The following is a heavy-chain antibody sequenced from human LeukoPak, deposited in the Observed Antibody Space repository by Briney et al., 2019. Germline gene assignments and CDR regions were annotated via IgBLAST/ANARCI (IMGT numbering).Heavy chain of an antibody. CDR1: GFTSSSYS. D-gene: IGHD2-15*01. V-gene: IGHV3-21*01. CDR3: ARTVVAANDHDAFDI. Sequence: GGSLRLSCAASGFTSSSYSMNWVRQAPGKGLEWVSSISSSSSYIYYADSVKGRFTISRDNAKNSLYLQMNSLRAEDTAVYYCARTVVAANDHDAFDIWGQGTMVTVSS. CDR2: ISSSSSYI. J-gene: IGHJ3*02.